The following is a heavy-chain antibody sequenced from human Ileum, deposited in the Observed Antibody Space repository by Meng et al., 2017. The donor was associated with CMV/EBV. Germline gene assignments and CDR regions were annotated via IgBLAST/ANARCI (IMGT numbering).Heavy chain of an antibody. D-gene: IGHD3-10*02. CDR3: ARVSGGYFDY. Sequence: SETLSPTCAISGDCVSSNSVAWNWIRQSPSRGLEWLGRTYYRSRWNNDYAVSVKGRIAINPDTSKNQFSLQLNSVTPEDTAVYFCARVSGGYFDYWGQGTLVTVSS. V-gene: IGHV6-1*01. CDR2: TYYRSRWNN. CDR1: GDCVSSNSVA. J-gene: IGHJ4*02.